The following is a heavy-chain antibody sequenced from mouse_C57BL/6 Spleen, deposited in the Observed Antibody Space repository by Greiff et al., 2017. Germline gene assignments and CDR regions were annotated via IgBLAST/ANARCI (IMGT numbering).Heavy chain of an antibody. J-gene: IGHJ2*01. CDR1: GYTFTSYW. D-gene: IGHD2-3*01. CDR2: IDPSDSDT. CDR3: ARGDDGSYDFDY. V-gene: IGHV1-50*01. Sequence: VQLQQPGAELVKPGASVKLSCKASGYTFTSYWMQWVKQRPGQGLEWIGEIDPSDSDTNYIQKFKGKATLTVDTSSSTVYMQLSSLTSEDSAVNYCARGDDGSYDFDYWGQGTTLTVSS.